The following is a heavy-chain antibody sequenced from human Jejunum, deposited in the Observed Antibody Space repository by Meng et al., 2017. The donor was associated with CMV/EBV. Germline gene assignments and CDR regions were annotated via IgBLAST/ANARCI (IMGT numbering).Heavy chain of an antibody. V-gene: IGHV1-46*01. CDR3: ARGRPPNSYDILTGFHYFFDY. J-gene: IGHJ4*02. CDR1: Y. Sequence: YVHGVRQAPGQGLEWIGIINPGGGRASYERRLQGRVTMTRDTSAGTVYMELSSLRSEDTAVYFCARGRPPNSYDILTGFHYFFDYWGQGTLVTVSS. D-gene: IGHD3-9*01. CDR2: INPGGGRA.